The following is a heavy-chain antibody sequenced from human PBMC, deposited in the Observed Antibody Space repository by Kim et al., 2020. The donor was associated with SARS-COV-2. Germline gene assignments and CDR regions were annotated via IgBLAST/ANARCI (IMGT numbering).Heavy chain of an antibody. CDR2: MNPNSGNT. CDR3: ARETAGYYYDSSGLSNWYFDL. CDR1: GYTFTSYD. J-gene: IGHJ2*01. V-gene: IGHV1-8*01. D-gene: IGHD3-22*01. Sequence: ASVKVSCKASGYTFTSYDINWVRQATGQGLEWMGWMNPNSGNTGYAQKFQGRVTMTSNTSISTAYMELSSLRSEDTAVYYCARETAGYYYDSSGLSNWYFDLWGRGTLVTVSS.